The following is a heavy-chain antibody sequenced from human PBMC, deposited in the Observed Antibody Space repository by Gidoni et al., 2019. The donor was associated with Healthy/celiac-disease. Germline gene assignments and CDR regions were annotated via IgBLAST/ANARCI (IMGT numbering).Heavy chain of an antibody. Sequence: QVQLQESGPGLVKPSETLSLTCTASGYSIRSGYYWGWIRQPPGKGLEWIGSIYHSGSTYSNPSLKSRVTISVDTSKNQFSLRLSSVTAADTAVYYCARESGSGSFDYWGQGTLVTVSS. D-gene: IGHD3-10*01. CDR1: GYSIRSGYY. V-gene: IGHV4-38-2*02. J-gene: IGHJ4*02. CDR2: IYHSGST. CDR3: ARESGSGSFDY.